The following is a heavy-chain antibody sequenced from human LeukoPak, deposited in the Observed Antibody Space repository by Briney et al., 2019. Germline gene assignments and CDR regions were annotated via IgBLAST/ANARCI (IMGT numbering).Heavy chain of an antibody. D-gene: IGHD6-6*01. Sequence: GGSLRLSCAASGFTFSNYSINWVRQAPGKGLEWVSSISSTSRFVYYADSVKGRFTISRDDANNSLHLQMNSLRTDDTAVYYCARSISAGRGNWFDPWGQGTLVTVSS. CDR2: ISSTSRFV. CDR1: GFTFSNYS. V-gene: IGHV3-21*06. J-gene: IGHJ5*02. CDR3: ARSISAGRGNWFDP.